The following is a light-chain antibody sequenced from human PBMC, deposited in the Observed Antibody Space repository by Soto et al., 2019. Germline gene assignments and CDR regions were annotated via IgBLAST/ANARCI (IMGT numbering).Light chain of an antibody. CDR2: EVS. CDR1: SIDVGGYNF. V-gene: IGLV2-14*01. Sequence: QSALTQPASVSGSPGQSITISCTGTSIDVGGYNFVSWYQQHPGKAPKVMLYEVSHRPSGVSNRFSGSKSGNTASLTISGLQAEDEADYYCTSYTSISTLVFGGGTKVTVL. J-gene: IGLJ2*01. CDR3: TSYTSISTLV.